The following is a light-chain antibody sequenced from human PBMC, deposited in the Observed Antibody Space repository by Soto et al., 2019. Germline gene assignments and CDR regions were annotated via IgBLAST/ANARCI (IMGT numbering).Light chain of an antibody. CDR1: QSVSSN. CDR2: GAS. V-gene: IGKV3-15*01. J-gene: IGKJ5*01. CDR3: QQYNNWPLT. Sequence: EIVLTQSPAALSLSPWERVPLHCRASQSVSSNLAWYQQKPGQAPRLLIYGASTRATGIPARFSGSGSGTEFTLTISSLQSEDFAVYYCQQYNNWPLTFGQGTGLEIK.